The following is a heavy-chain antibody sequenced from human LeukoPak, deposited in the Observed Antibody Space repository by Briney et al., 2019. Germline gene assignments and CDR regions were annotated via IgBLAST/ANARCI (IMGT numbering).Heavy chain of an antibody. CDR2: LSQSGGN. J-gene: IGHJ4*02. V-gene: IGHV4-4*02. CDR3: ARQGDRGYSYGV. CDR1: GGTISSSNW. Sequence: SETLSLTCAVSGGTISSSNWWSCARQSPGKGLECIAELSQSGGNNYDTCLKSRVTILVDKSKNQMPLQLSSVTAAETAVYNCARQGDRGYSYGVWGQGTLVSVSS. D-gene: IGHD5-18*01.